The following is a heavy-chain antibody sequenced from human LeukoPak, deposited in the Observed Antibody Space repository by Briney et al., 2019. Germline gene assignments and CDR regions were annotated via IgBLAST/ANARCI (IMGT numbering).Heavy chain of an antibody. D-gene: IGHD3-22*01. J-gene: IGHJ4*02. CDR1: GFTFSSYS. Sequence: PGGSLRLSCAASGFTFSSYSMNWVRQAPGKGLEWVSSISSSSSYIYYADSVKGRFTISRDNAKNSLYLQMNSLRAEDTAVYYCARVPTMIVVGGSADFDYWGRGTLVTVSS. CDR2: ISSSSSYI. CDR3: ARVPTMIVVGGSADFDY. V-gene: IGHV3-21*01.